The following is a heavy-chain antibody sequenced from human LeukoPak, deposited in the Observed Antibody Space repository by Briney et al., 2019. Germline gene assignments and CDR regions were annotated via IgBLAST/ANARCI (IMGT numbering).Heavy chain of an antibody. J-gene: IGHJ4*02. Sequence: GGSLRLSCAASGFTFSSYWMHWVRQAPGNGLVWVSRINSDGSSTSYADSVKGRFTISRDNAKNTLYLQMNSLRAEDTAVYYCARDLRVRGVSNFFDYWGQGTLVTVSS. D-gene: IGHD3-10*01. V-gene: IGHV3-74*01. CDR3: ARDLRVRGVSNFFDY. CDR1: GFTFSSYW. CDR2: INSDGSST.